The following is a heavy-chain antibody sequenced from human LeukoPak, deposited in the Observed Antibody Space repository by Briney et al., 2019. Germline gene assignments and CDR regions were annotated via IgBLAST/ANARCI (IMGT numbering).Heavy chain of an antibody. Sequence: GGSLRLSCAASGFTFSNSWMNWVRQAPGKGLEWISYISSSSTTVDYAESVKGRFTISRDNAKNSLYLQVNRLRAEDTAVYYCARVGRAVWIAAAGYDYWGQGALVTVSS. V-gene: IGHV3-48*01. CDR1: GFTFSNSW. D-gene: IGHD6-13*01. CDR3: ARVGRAVWIAAAGYDY. CDR2: ISSSSTTV. J-gene: IGHJ4*02.